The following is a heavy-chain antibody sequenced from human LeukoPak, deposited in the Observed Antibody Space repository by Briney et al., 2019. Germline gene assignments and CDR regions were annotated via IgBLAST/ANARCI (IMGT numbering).Heavy chain of an antibody. CDR1: GFTFSIYG. D-gene: IGHD2-15*01. CDR3: AKDVDQYYFDY. V-gene: IGHV3-23*01. Sequence: AGGSLRLSCADSGFTFSIYGLSWVRQAPGKGLEWVSTISGSGNSRYYGDSVKGRFTISRDNPKNTLYLQMNSLRAEDTAVYYCAKDVDQYYFDYWGQGTLVTVSS. CDR2: ISGSGNSR. J-gene: IGHJ4*02.